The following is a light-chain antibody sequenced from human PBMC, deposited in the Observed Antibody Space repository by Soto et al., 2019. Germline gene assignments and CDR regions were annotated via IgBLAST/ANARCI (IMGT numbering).Light chain of an antibody. V-gene: IGKV3-11*01. CDR1: QSVSSY. CDR2: DAS. CDR3: QQRSNWPT. Sequence: EIVLAQSPATLSLSPGGRATLSCRASQSVSSYLAWYQQKPGQAPRLLIYDASNRATGIPARFSGSGSGTDFTLTISSLEPEDFAVYHCQQRSNWPTFGQGTRLEI. J-gene: IGKJ5*01.